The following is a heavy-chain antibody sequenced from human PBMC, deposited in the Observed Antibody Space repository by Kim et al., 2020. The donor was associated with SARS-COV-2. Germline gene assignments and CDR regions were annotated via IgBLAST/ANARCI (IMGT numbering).Heavy chain of an antibody. D-gene: IGHD3-10*01. V-gene: IGHV5-10-1*01. CDR1: GYTFATYW. J-gene: IGHJ3*02. Sequence: GESLKISCKGSGYTFATYWISWVRQMPGRGLEWMGRIYPSDSYINYSPSFQGHVTISADMSVSTAYLQWSNLEASDTAMYYCARPVKNHNESGSYQDAFQIWGHGTLVTVSS. CDR3: ARPVKNHNESGSYQDAFQI. CDR2: IYPSDSYI.